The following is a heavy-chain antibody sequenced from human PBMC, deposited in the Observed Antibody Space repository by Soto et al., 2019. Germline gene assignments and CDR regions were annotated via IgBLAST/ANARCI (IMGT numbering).Heavy chain of an antibody. D-gene: IGHD1-26*01. V-gene: IGHV1-69*13. CDR2: IIPIFGTA. J-gene: IGHJ2*01. CDR1: GYTFTSYA. CDR3: ARGRCGSPNYWYFDL. Sequence: VASMKVSCKASGYTFTSYAISWVRQAPGQGLEWMGGIIPIFGTANYAQKFQGRVTITADESTSTAYMELSSLRSEDTAVYYCARGRCGSPNYWYFDLWGRGTLVTVSS.